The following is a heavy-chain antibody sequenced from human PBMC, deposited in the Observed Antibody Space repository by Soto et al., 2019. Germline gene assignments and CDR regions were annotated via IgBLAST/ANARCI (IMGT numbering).Heavy chain of an antibody. J-gene: IGHJ4*02. CDR3: AKDQGSSWYEIDY. CDR1: GFTFSNYA. CDR2: ISGSGGST. D-gene: IGHD6-13*01. Sequence: EVQLLESGGGLVQPGGSLRLSCAASGFTFSNYAVTWVRQAPGKGLEWVSTISGSGGSTYYADSVKGRFTISRDNSENTLYLQMNSLRAEDTVVYYCAKDQGSSWYEIDYWGQGTLVTVSS. V-gene: IGHV3-23*01.